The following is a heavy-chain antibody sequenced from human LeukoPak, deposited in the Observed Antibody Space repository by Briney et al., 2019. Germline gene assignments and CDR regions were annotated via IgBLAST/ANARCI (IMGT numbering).Heavy chain of an antibody. J-gene: IGHJ4*02. CDR1: GFTFSDYW. Sequence: PGGSLRLSCAATGFTFSDYWMSWVRQAPGEGLEWVANIKQDGSEKYYVDSVKGRFTISRDNAKNSLYLQMNSLRAEDTAVYYCARAGYDFWSGQVDYWGQGTLVTVSS. V-gene: IGHV3-7*01. CDR3: ARAGYDFWSGQVDY. D-gene: IGHD3-3*01. CDR2: IKQDGSEK.